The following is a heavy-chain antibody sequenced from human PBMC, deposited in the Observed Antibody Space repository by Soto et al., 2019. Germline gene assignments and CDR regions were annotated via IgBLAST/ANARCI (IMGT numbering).Heavy chain of an antibody. J-gene: IGHJ4*02. CDR3: AKAPNSHDYFDY. Sequence: EVQLVESGGGLVQPGRSLRLSCAASGFTFDDYAMHWVRQAPGKGLEMVSGISWNSGSIGYADSVKGRFTISRDNAKSSLYLQMTSLRADDTALYYFAKAPNSHDYFDYWCQGTLVTVSS. D-gene: IGHD1-1*01. CDR1: GFTFDDYA. V-gene: IGHV3-9*01. CDR2: ISWNSGSI.